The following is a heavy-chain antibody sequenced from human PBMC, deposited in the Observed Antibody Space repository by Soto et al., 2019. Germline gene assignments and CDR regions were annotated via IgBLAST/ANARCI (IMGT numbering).Heavy chain of an antibody. V-gene: IGHV1-18*01. CDR1: GYTFTSYG. J-gene: IGHJ4*02. Sequence: QVQLVQSGAEVKKPGASVKVSCKASGYTFTSYGITWVRQAPGRGLEWLGWSSAYNGNTDYAQKVQDRVTMTTDRSTSTAYMELRSLRSDDTALYYCAIADVLEYTSRFCLDFWGQGTLVTVSS. CDR3: AIADVLEYTSRFCLDF. D-gene: IGHD6-13*01. CDR2: SSAYNGNT.